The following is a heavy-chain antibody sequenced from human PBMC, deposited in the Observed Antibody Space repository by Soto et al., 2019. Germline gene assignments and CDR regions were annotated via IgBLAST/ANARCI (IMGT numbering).Heavy chain of an antibody. Sequence: SVKLTCKASGGTLSSYAISWVRQAPGQGLEWMGGIIPIFGTANYAQKFQGRVTITADESTSTAYMELSSLRSEDTAVYYCASRGATTFYYWGQGTLVTVSS. CDR3: ASRGATTFYY. J-gene: IGHJ4*02. D-gene: IGHD1-26*01. CDR2: IIPIFGTA. CDR1: GGTLSSYA. V-gene: IGHV1-69*13.